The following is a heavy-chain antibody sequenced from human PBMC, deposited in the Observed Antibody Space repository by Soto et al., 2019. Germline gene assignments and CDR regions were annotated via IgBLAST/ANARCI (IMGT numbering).Heavy chain of an antibody. CDR3: ARGWGYDSTDYYYAY. CDR1: GGSFTSNP. CDR2: IIPTFGTP. Sequence: QVQLVQSGAEVRKPGSSVRVSCKASGGSFTSNPLTGWRQALGQGLGWLGGIIPTFGTPNHAQKFQGRVTIIADESTSTVYMELSSLRSDDTAIYYCARGWGYDSTDYYYAYWGQGTLVIVSS. V-gene: IGHV1-69*01. D-gene: IGHD3-22*01. J-gene: IGHJ4*02.